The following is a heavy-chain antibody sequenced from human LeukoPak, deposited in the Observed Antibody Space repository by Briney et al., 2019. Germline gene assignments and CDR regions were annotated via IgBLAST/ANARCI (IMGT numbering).Heavy chain of an antibody. CDR1: GFTFSSYG. J-gene: IGHJ4*02. Sequence: GGSLRLSCAASGFTFSSYGMHWVRQAPGKGLEWVAFIRYDGSNKYYADSVKGRFTISRDNSKNTLYLQVNSLRAEDTAVYYCAKTPVPYSSGWYALDYWGQGTLVTVSS. V-gene: IGHV3-30*02. D-gene: IGHD6-19*01. CDR3: AKTPVPYSSGWYALDY. CDR2: IRYDGSNK.